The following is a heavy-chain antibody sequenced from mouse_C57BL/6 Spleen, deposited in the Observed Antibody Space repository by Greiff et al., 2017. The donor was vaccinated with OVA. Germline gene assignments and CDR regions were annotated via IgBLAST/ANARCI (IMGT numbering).Heavy chain of an antibody. CDR2: IVPKSVGT. V-gene: IGHV1-72*01. J-gene: IGHJ4*01. CDR1: GSPFPASW. D-gene: IGHD2-4*01. Sequence: QVQLQQPGAELVKPGASVRLSCRASGSPFPASWMPWVKRGPGRGLGWIGGIVPKSVGTRYIGRFKGKATLTVDKPSSTAYMLRSRLTSEDSAVYYCARLDDYTRDYWGQGTSVTVSS. CDR3: ARLDDYTRDY.